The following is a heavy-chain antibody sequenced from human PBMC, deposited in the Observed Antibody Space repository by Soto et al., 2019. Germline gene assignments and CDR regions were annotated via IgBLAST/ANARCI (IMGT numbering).Heavy chain of an antibody. CDR1: GFTFSSYG. Sequence: QVRLVESGGGVVQPGRSLRLSCAESGFTFSSYGMHWVCQAPGKGLEWVAVVWFDGSDEYYADSVKGRFTISRDNSKNTLYLQMNSLRAEDTAVYYCARDQSNYYFDSWGQGTLVTVSS. J-gene: IGHJ4*02. CDR3: ARDQSNYYFDS. CDR2: VWFDGSDE. D-gene: IGHD1-1*01. V-gene: IGHV3-33*01.